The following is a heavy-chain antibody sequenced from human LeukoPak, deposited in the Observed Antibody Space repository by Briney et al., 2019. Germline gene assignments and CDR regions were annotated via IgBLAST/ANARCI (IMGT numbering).Heavy chain of an antibody. CDR2: IRGGGGHT. J-gene: IGHJ3*02. CDR1: GFTFNNYA. V-gene: IGHV3-23*01. Sequence: GWSLRLSCAASGFTFNNYAMNWLRQAPGKGLEWLSYIRGGGGHTRYSDSVKGRFTISRDNSKNMLYLQMNSLRAEDTAIYYCAKCSASYYNDAFDIWGRGTMVTVSS. CDR3: AKCSASYYNDAFDI. D-gene: IGHD3-10*02.